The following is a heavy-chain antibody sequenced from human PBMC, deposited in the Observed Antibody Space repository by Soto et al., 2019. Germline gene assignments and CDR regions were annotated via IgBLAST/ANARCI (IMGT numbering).Heavy chain of an antibody. CDR2: IYSGGST. Sequence: HPGGSLGLSCAASGFTVSSNYMSWVRQAPGKGLEWVSVIYSGGSTYYADSVKGRFTISRDNSKNTLYLQMNSLRAEDTAVYYCARDMRGRRPSYYYYYYGMDVWGQGTTVTVSS. CDR3: ARDMRGRRPSYYYYYYGMDV. D-gene: IGHD2-2*01. V-gene: IGHV3-53*01. CDR1: GFTVSSNY. J-gene: IGHJ6*02.